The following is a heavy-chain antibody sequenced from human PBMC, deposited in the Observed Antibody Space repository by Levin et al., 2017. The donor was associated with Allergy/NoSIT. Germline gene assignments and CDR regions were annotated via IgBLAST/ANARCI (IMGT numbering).Heavy chain of an antibody. J-gene: IGHJ4*02. CDR1: GGSISSSNYY. V-gene: IGHV4-39*02. D-gene: IGHD2-2*01. CDR3: ARERSACSSSTCYGIDY. CDR2: VYFSGST. Sequence: SETLSLTCTVSGGSISSSNYYWGWIRQPPGKGLEWIGTVYFSGSTYYNPSLKSRVTVSVDTSKNQFSLKLNSVTAADTAVYYCARERSACSSSTCYGIDYWGQGALVTVSS.